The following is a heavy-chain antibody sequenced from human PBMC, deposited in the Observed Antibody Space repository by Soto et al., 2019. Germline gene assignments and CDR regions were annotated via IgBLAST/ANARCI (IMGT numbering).Heavy chain of an antibody. V-gene: IGHV3-30-3*01. CDR2: ISYDGSNK. CDR3: ARARRGGNRTSFGY. CDR1: GFTFSSYA. Sequence: QVQLVESGGGVVQPGRSLRLSCAASGFTFSSYAMHWVRQAPGKGLEWVAVISYDGSNKYYADSVKGRFTISRDNSKNTLYLQMNSLRAADTAVYYCARARRGGNRTSFGYWGQGTLVTVSS. D-gene: IGHD2-15*01. J-gene: IGHJ4*02.